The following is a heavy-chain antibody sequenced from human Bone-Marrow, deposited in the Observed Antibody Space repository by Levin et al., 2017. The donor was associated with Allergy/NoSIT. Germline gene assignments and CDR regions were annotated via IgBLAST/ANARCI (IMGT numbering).Heavy chain of an antibody. Sequence: GGSLRLSCAASGFTFSHYAMHWVRQSPGKGLEWVAFISYDGTYKYYAESVRGRFTISRDNSAKTVYLNLGSLRPEDTALYYCATKSYYDISTGYMGSAFDIWGLGTMLTVSS. D-gene: IGHD3-9*01. CDR1: GFTFSHYA. CDR3: ATKSYYDISTGYMGSAFDI. V-gene: IGHV3-30-3*01. J-gene: IGHJ3*02. CDR2: ISYDGTYK.